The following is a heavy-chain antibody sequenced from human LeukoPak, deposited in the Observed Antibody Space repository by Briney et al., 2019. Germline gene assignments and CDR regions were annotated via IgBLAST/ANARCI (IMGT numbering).Heavy chain of an antibody. CDR3: ARDHPQYYDILTGLSGMDV. D-gene: IGHD3-9*01. CDR2: INTDGSST. CDR1: GFTFSSYW. Sequence: GGSLRLSCAASGFTFSSYWMHWVRQAPGKGLVWVSRINTDGSSTSYADSVKGRFTISRDNSKNTLYLQMNSLRAEDTAVYYCARDHPQYYDILTGLSGMDVWGQGTTVTVSS. J-gene: IGHJ6*02. V-gene: IGHV3-74*01.